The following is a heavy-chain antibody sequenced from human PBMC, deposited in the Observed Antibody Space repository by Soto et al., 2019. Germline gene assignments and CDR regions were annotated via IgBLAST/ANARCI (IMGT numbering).Heavy chain of an antibody. CDR1: GFTFSSYG. V-gene: IGHV3-30*18. D-gene: IGHD6-6*01. Sequence: VGSLRLSCAASGFTFSSYGMHWVRQAPGKGLEWVAVISYDGSNKYYADSVKGRFTISRDNSKNTLYLQMNSLRAEDTAVYYCAKYRAGSSERDYYYYGMDVWGQGTTVTVSS. CDR3: AKYRAGSSERDYYYYGMDV. J-gene: IGHJ6*02. CDR2: ISYDGSNK.